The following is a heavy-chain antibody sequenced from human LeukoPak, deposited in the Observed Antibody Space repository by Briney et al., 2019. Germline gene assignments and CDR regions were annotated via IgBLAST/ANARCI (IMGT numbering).Heavy chain of an antibody. CDR1: GFTFSSYA. D-gene: IGHD1-26*01. Sequence: GGSLRLSCAASGFTFSSYAMHWVRQAPGKGLEWVAVISYDGSNKYYADSVKGRFTISRDNSKNTLYLQMNSLRAEDTAVYYCASDRYSGSYSGAFDIWGQGTMVTVSS. V-gene: IGHV3-30-3*01. CDR3: ASDRYSGSYSGAFDI. J-gene: IGHJ3*02. CDR2: ISYDGSNK.